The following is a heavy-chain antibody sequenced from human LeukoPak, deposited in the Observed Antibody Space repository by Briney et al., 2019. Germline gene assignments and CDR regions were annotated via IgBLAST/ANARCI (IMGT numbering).Heavy chain of an antibody. Sequence: PGRSLRLSCAASGFTFDDYAMHWVRQAPGKGLEWVSGISWNSGSIGYADSVKGRFTISRDNAKNSLYLQMNSLRAEDTALYYCAKDTGGSYVGGFFDYWGQGTLVTVSS. J-gene: IGHJ4*02. D-gene: IGHD1-26*01. CDR1: GFTFDDYA. CDR3: AKDTGGSYVGGFFDY. V-gene: IGHV3-9*01. CDR2: ISWNSGSI.